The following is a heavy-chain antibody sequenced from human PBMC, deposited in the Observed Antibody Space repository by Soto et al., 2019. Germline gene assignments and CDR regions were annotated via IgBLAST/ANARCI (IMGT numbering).Heavy chain of an antibody. CDR3: AREPGAGGFDX. J-gene: IGHJ6*02. CDR2: IKYDGSDQ. CDR1: GFTFRTYW. Sequence: WGSLILSCAASGFTFRTYWMNWVRQAPGKGLEWVSNIKYDGSDQFYVDSVKGRFTVSRDNANNSLYLHMDSLIVEDKAVYYCAREPGAGGFDXWGRGTRLTVSX. V-gene: IGHV3-7*01. D-gene: IGHD3-10*01.